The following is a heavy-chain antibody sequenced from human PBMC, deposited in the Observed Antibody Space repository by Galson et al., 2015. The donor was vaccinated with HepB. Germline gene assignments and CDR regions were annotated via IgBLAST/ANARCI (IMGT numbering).Heavy chain of an antibody. Sequence: SLRLSCAASGFSIRNYAMNWVRQTPVKGLQWVSAISDSGDTTYYADSVKDRFRISRDNSKDTLYLDMNSLRAEDTAIYYCVSRRDERDYYGMDVWGQGTTVTVSS. CDR2: ISDSGDTT. V-gene: IGHV3-23*01. J-gene: IGHJ6*02. CDR3: VSRRDERDYYGMDV. D-gene: IGHD6-25*01. CDR1: GFSIRNYA.